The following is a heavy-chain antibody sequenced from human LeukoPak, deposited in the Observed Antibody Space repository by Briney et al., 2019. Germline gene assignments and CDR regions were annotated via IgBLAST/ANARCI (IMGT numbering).Heavy chain of an antibody. CDR1: GYTFTGYH. CDR3: ARDVASSGYYWD. V-gene: IGHV1-46*01. Sequence: ASVKVSCKASGYTFTGYHMHWVRQAPGQGLEWMGIINPSGGSTSYAQKFQGRVTMTRDTSTSTVYMELSSLRSEDTAVYYCARDVASSGYYWDWGQGTLVTVSS. J-gene: IGHJ4*02. CDR2: INPSGGST. D-gene: IGHD3-22*01.